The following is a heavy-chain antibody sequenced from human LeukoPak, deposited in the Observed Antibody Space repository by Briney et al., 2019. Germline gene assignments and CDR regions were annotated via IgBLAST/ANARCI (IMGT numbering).Heavy chain of an antibody. Sequence: ASVKVSCKASGYTFTSYGISWVRQAPGQGLEWMGWISAYNGNTNYAQKLQGRVTMTTDTSTSTAYMELRSLRSDDAAVYYCARKMYYYDSSGYYYGGAFDIWGQGTMVTVSS. CDR3: ARKMYYYDSSGYYYGGAFDI. J-gene: IGHJ3*02. V-gene: IGHV1-18*01. CDR1: GYTFTSYG. CDR2: ISAYNGNT. D-gene: IGHD3-22*01.